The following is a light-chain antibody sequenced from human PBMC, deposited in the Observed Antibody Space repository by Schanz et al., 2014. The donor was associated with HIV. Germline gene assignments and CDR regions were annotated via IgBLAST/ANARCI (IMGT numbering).Light chain of an antibody. J-gene: IGKJ1*01. V-gene: IGKV1-5*03. CDR2: GAS. Sequence: DIQMTQSPSTLSASVGDRVTLTCRASENINNWLAWYQQTPGKAPKLLIYGASNLESGVPSRFSGSGSGTEFTLTISSLQPDDFATYYCQHYKSYSRTFGQGTKVEIK. CDR3: QHYKSYSRT. CDR1: ENINNW.